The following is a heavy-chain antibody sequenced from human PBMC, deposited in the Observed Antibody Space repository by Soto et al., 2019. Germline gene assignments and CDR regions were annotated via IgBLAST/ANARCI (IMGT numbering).Heavy chain of an antibody. J-gene: IGHJ6*03. V-gene: IGHV3-48*01. Sequence: GGSLRLSCAASGFTFSSYSMNWVRQAPGKGLEWVSYISSSSSTIYYADSVKGRFTISRDNAKNSLYLQMNSLRAEDTAVYYCARDYPYCSSTSCYSGYYYYYMDVWGKGTTVTVSS. CDR3: ARDYPYCSSTSCYSGYYYYYMDV. CDR1: GFTFSSYS. CDR2: ISSSSSTI. D-gene: IGHD2-2*01.